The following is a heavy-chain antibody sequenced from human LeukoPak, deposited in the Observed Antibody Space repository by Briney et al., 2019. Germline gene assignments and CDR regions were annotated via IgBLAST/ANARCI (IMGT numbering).Heavy chain of an antibody. CDR2: IYYSGST. CDR3: AKDRDPYYYDSSGYSSFDY. Sequence: PSETLSLTCTVSGGSISSSSYYWGWIRQPPGKGLEWIGSIYYSGSTYYNPSLKSRVTISVDTSKNQFSLKLSSGTAADTAVYYCAKDRDPYYYDSSGYSSFDYWGQGTLVTVSS. CDR1: GGSISSSSYY. V-gene: IGHV4-39*02. J-gene: IGHJ4*02. D-gene: IGHD3-22*01.